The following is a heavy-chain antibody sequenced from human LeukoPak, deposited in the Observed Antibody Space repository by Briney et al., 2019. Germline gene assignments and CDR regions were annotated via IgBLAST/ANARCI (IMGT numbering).Heavy chain of an antibody. CDR3: ARGSPLYNFDWSPPFDY. J-gene: IGHJ4*02. V-gene: IGHV4-34*01. CDR2: INHSGST. D-gene: IGHD3-9*01. Sequence: PSETPSPTRAVYGGSFSGYYGSWIRQPPGKGLEWIGEINHSGSTNYNPSLKSRVTISVDTSKNQFSLKLSSVTAADTAVYYCARGSPLYNFDWSPPFDYWGQRVLVTVSS. CDR1: GGSFSGYY.